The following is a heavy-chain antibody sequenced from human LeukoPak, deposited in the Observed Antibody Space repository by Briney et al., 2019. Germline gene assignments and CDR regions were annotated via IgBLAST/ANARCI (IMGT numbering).Heavy chain of an antibody. V-gene: IGHV4-59*01. CDR2: IYYSGST. Sequence: SETLSLTCTVSGGSISSYYWSWIRQPPGKGLEWIGYIYYSGSTNYSPSLKSRVTISVDTSKNQFSLKLSSVTAADTAVYYYARFLLYAFDIWGQGTMVTVSS. CDR3: ARFLLYAFDI. D-gene: IGHD2/OR15-2a*01. J-gene: IGHJ3*02. CDR1: GGSISSYY.